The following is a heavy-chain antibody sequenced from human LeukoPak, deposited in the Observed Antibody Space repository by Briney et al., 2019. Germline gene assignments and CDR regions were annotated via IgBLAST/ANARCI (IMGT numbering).Heavy chain of an antibody. CDR2: ISGRGGST. J-gene: IGHJ4*02. Sequence: GGSLRLSCAASGFTFSSHAMNWVRQAPGKGLEWVSNISGRGGSTYYADSVKGRFTTSRDNSKNTLYLQMNSLRAEDTAVYYCAKSVGGTGDPVDYWGQGTLVIVSA. V-gene: IGHV3-23*01. CDR3: AKSVGGTGDPVDY. D-gene: IGHD6-19*01. CDR1: GFTFSSHA.